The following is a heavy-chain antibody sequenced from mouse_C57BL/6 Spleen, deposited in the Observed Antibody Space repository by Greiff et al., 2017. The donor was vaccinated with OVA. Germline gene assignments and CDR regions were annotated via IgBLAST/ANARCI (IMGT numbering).Heavy chain of an antibody. V-gene: IGHV1-26*01. J-gene: IGHJ3*01. CDR1: GYTFTDYY. CDR3: ARSADSSGAY. D-gene: IGHD3-2*02. CDR2: INSNTGGT. Sequence: VQLQQSGPELVTPGASVKISCKASGYTFTDYYMNWVKQSHGKSLEWIGDINSNTGGTRYNQKLKGTATLSVDKSSSTALRKRRSLTSEDSAVYYCARSADSSGAYWGQGTLGTVSA.